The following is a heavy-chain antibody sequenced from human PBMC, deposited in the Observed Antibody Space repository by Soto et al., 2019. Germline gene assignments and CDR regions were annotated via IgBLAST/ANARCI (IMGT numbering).Heavy chain of an antibody. CDR2: IYHGGST. CDR3: ARVRSPLPAQIDY. Sequence: PSETLSLTCSVSGASVTRDGNCWTWIRQPPGKGLEFVASIYHGGSTFYNPSLRSRVTISLDRSKNQFSLKLTSVTAADTAVYYCARVRSPLPAQIDYWGQGTLVTVSS. D-gene: IGHD1-26*01. CDR1: GASVTRDGNC. V-gene: IGHV4-30-2*01. J-gene: IGHJ4*02.